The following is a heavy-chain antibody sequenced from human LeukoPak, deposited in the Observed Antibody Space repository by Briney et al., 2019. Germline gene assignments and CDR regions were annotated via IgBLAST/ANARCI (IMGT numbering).Heavy chain of an antibody. V-gene: IGHV5-51*01. Sequence: GESLKISCKGSGYNFSNYWIGWVRQMPGKGLEWMGIIYPGDSDTRYSPSFQGHVTISADKSISTAYLQWSGLKASDTAIYYCARHPRGDIVYGMDVWGRGTTVTVSS. J-gene: IGHJ6*02. CDR2: IYPGDSDT. CDR3: ARHPRGDIVYGMDV. CDR1: GYNFSNYW. D-gene: IGHD5-12*01.